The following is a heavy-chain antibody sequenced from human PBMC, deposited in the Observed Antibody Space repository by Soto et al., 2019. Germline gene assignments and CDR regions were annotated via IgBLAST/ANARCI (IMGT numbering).Heavy chain of an antibody. D-gene: IGHD3-10*01. J-gene: IGHJ6*02. CDR1: GYTFTGYY. CDR2: ISPNSGGT. V-gene: IGHV1-2*02. CDR3: AREVTMVRGVIVPYGMDV. Sequence: GASVKVSCKASGYTFTGYYMHWVRQAPGQGLEWMGWISPNSGGTNYAQKFQGRVTMTRETSISTAYMELSRLRSDDTAVYYCAREVTMVRGVIVPYGMDVWGQGTTVTVSS.